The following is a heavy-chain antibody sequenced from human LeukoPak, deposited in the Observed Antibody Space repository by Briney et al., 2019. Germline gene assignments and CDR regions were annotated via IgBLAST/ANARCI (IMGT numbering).Heavy chain of an antibody. J-gene: IGHJ4*02. D-gene: IGHD3-10*01. CDR3: ARRDYYSGSYVDY. V-gene: IGHV3-23*01. CDR1: GFTFSSYG. Sequence: GGSLRLSCAASGFTFSSYGMTWVRQAPGKGLEWASGISGSGGSTYYADSVKGRFTISRDNSKNTLYLQVNSLRVEDTALYYCARRDYYSGSYVDYWGQGTLVTVSS. CDR2: ISGSGGST.